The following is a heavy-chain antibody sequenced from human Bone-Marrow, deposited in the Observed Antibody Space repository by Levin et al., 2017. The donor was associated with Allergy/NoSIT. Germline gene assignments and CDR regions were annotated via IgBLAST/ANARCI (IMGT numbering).Heavy chain of an antibody. J-gene: IGHJ5*02. V-gene: IGHV1-46*03. Sequence: ASVKVSCKPSGYVFATHYMHWVRQAPRQGLEWMGLIDPSGGATTYAQNFQGRVTVTRDASTATFYLQLTNLTSEDTGIYYCTRYNRMPVGSNGWFDPWGQGTLVTVFS. D-gene: IGHD1-14*01. CDR3: TRYNRMPVGSNGWFDP. CDR1: GYVFATHY. CDR2: IDPSGGAT.